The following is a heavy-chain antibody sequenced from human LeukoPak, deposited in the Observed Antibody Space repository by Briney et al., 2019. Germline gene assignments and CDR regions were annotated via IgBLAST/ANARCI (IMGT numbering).Heavy chain of an antibody. V-gene: IGHV1-18*01. D-gene: IGHD2-2*01. CDR2: ISAYNGNT. Sequence: ASVKVSCKASGYTFTSYGISWVRQAPGQGLEWMGWISAYNGNTNYAQKLQGRVTMTTDTSTSTAYMELRSLRSDDTAVYYCARDLSDIVVVPAAVDAFDIWGQGTMVTVSS. J-gene: IGHJ3*02. CDR3: ARDLSDIVVVPAAVDAFDI. CDR1: GYTFTSYG.